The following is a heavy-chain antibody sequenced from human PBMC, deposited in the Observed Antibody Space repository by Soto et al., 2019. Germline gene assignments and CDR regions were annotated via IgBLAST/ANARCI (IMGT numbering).Heavy chain of an antibody. D-gene: IGHD3-3*01. CDR1: GFTFSTFA. CDR2: MSHDGTNK. CDR3: ARDGLPDDFRSGGYWFDP. J-gene: IGHJ5*02. V-gene: IGHV3-30-3*01. Sequence: GGSLRLSCAASGFTFSTFALHWVRQAPGKGLERVAVMSHDGTNKYYADSVKGRFTISRDNSKNTLYMQMNSLRAEDTAVYYCARDGLPDDFRSGGYWFDPWGQGTLGTVS.